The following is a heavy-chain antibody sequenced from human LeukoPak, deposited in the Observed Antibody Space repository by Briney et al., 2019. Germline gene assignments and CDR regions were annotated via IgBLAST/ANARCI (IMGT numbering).Heavy chain of an antibody. CDR1: GYTFTSYD. J-gene: IGHJ6*02. Sequence: ASVKVSCTASGYTFTSYDISWVRQAPGQGLEWMGWISVYNGNTDYAQKLQGRVTMTTDTSTSTAYMELRSLRSDDTAVYYCARVMYYDFWSGYFDDYYYYGMDVWGQGTTVTVSS. CDR2: ISVYNGNT. V-gene: IGHV1-18*01. D-gene: IGHD3-3*01. CDR3: ARVMYYDFWSGYFDDYYYYGMDV.